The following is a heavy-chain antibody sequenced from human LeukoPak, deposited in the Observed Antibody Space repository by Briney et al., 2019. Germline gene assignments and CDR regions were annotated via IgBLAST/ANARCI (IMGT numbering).Heavy chain of an antibody. CDR3: VRPYCSGGSCYLFGAFDI. CDR1: GYSFTSYW. CDR2: IYPGDSDT. Sequence: GESLKISCKGSGYSFTSYWIGWVRQMPGKGLEWMGIIYPGDSDTRYSPSFQGQVTISADKSISTAYLQWSSLKASDTAMYYCVRPYCSGGSCYLFGAFDIWGQGTMVTVSS. V-gene: IGHV5-51*01. D-gene: IGHD2-15*01. J-gene: IGHJ3*02.